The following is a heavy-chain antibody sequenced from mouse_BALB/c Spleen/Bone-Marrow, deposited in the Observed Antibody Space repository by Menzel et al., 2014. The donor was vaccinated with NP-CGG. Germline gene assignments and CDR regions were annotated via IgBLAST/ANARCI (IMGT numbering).Heavy chain of an antibody. CDR3: ARGGANVDY. V-gene: IGHV1-69*01. CDR1: GHTFTDHW. CDR2: IDTSDSYT. Sequence: QVQLQQSGAELVMPGASVKMSCKASGHTFTDHWMHWVKQRPGQGLEWIGAIDTSDSYTTYNQKFKGKATLTVDESSSTAYMQLSRLTSGDSAVYYCARGGANVDYWGQGTTLTVSS. J-gene: IGHJ2*01.